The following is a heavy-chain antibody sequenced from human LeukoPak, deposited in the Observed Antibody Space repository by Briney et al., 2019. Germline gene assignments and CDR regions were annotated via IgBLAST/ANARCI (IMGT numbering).Heavy chain of an antibody. Sequence: GGSLRLSCAASGFIFSSYAMSWVRQAPGKRLEWVSAISGSGGSTYYAESVKDRFTISRDNSKNTLYLQMNSLRVGDTALYYCAKDPLVNSQEYFDYWGQGTLVTVSS. D-gene: IGHD2/OR15-2a*01. J-gene: IGHJ4*02. CDR1: GFIFSSYA. CDR3: AKDPLVNSQEYFDY. CDR2: ISGSGGST. V-gene: IGHV3-23*01.